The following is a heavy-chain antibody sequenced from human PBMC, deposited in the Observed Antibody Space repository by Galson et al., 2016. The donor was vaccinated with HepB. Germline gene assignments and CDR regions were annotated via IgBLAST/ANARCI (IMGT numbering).Heavy chain of an antibody. CDR3: AKEIVEWHGAFDI. CDR2: VTKTGITT. V-gene: IGHV3-23*01. D-gene: IGHD3-3*01. J-gene: IGHJ3*02. Sequence: SLKLSCAASGFTFTNYGMSWVRQAPGKGLEWVTAVTKTGITTHYADSVRGRFIISRDNSKDTLYLQMHSLRAEDTAVYYCAKEIVEWHGAFDIWGQGALVSVSS. CDR1: GFTFTNYG.